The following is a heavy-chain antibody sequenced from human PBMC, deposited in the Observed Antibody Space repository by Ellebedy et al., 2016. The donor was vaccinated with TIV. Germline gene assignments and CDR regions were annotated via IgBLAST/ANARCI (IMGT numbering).Heavy chain of an antibody. CDR3: ATRGYYGSGSLDY. D-gene: IGHD3-10*01. Sequence: MPSETLSLTCTVSGGSISSYYWSWTRQPPGKGLEWLGYISYSGSTNYNPSLKSRVTISVDKSKNQFSLKLSSVTAADTAVYYCATRGYYGSGSLDYWGQGTLVTVSS. J-gene: IGHJ4*02. V-gene: IGHV4-59*12. CDR1: GGSISSYY. CDR2: ISYSGST.